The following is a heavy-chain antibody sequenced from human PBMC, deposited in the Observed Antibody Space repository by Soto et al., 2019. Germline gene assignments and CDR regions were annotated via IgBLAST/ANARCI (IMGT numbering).Heavy chain of an antibody. J-gene: IGHJ5*02. D-gene: IGHD2-2*01. CDR1: GGSISSGGYS. V-gene: IGHV4-30-2*01. CDR3: ARVPDR. CDR2: IYHSGST. Sequence: SETLSLTCAVSGGSISSGGYSWSWIRQPPGKGLEWIGYIYHSGSTYYNPSLKSRVTISVDRSRNQFSLKLSSVTAADTAVYYCARVPDRWGQGTLVTVS.